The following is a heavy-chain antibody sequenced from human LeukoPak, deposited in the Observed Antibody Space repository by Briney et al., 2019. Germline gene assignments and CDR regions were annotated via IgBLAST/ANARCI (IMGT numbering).Heavy chain of an antibody. V-gene: IGHV3-23*01. J-gene: IGHJ4*02. CDR1: GFTSSSYA. Sequence: GGSLRLSCAASGFTSSSYAMSWVRQAPGKGPEWVSAISGSGGSTYYADSVKGRFTISRDNSKNTLYLQMNSLRAEDTAVYYCARDDDPIAVAGTFDYWGQGTLVTVSS. CDR3: ARDDDPIAVAGTFDY. D-gene: IGHD6-19*01. CDR2: ISGSGGST.